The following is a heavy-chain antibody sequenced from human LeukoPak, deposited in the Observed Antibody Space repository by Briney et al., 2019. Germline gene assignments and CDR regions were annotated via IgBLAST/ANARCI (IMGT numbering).Heavy chain of an antibody. V-gene: IGHV4-39*07. D-gene: IGHD3-3*01. J-gene: IGHJ4*02. Sequence: SETLSLTCTVSGGSISSSSYYWGWIRQPPGKGLEWIGSIYYSGSTYYNPSLKSRVTISVDTSKNQFSLKLSSVTAADTAVYYCARVYYDFWSGYEGFVDYWGQGTLVTVSS. CDR3: ARVYYDFWSGYEGFVDY. CDR1: GGSISSSSYY. CDR2: IYYSGST.